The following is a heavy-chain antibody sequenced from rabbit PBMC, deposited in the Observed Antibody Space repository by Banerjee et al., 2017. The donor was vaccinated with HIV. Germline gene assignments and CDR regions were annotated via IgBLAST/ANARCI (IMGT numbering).Heavy chain of an antibody. V-gene: IGHV1S40*01. CDR1: GFSFSSDYY. J-gene: IGHJ4*01. D-gene: IGHD6-1*01. Sequence: QSLEESGGDLVKPGASLTLTCTASGFSFSSDYYMCWVRQTPGKGLEWIGCIYTSSGSTWYANWVNGRFTISKTSSTTVTLQTTSLTAADTATYFCARGTYGYAGYAPNLWGPGTLVTVS. CDR2: IYTSSGST. CDR3: ARGTYGYAGYAPNL.